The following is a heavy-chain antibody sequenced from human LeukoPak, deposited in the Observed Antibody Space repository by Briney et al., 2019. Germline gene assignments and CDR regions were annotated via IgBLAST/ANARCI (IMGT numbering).Heavy chain of an antibody. CDR2: ISYDGSNK. D-gene: IGHD6-13*01. J-gene: IGHJ4*02. V-gene: IGHV3-30*18. Sequence: PGRSLRLSCAASGFTFSSYGMHWVRQAPGKGLEWVAVISYDGSNKYYADSVKGRFTISRDNSKNTLYLQMNSLRAEDTAVYYCAKGPYSSSWYGMKDFDYWGQGTLVTVSS. CDR1: GFTFSSYG. CDR3: AKGPYSSSWYGMKDFDY.